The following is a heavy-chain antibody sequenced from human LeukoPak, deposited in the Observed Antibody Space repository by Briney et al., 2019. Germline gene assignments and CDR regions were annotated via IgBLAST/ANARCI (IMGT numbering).Heavy chain of an antibody. CDR3: ARGPWYSSPD. CDR1: GYTFTSYD. D-gene: IGHD6-13*01. CDR2: MTPNSGNT. V-gene: IGHV1-8*01. Sequence: GASVKVSCKASGYTFTSYDINWVRQAAGQGLEWLGFMTPNSGNTGYAQKLQGRVTMTRDTSTSTVYMEVSSLRSEDTAVYYCARGPWYSSPDWGQGTLVTVSS. J-gene: IGHJ4*02.